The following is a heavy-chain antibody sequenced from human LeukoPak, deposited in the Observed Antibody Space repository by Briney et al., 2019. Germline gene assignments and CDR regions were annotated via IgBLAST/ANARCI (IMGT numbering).Heavy chain of an antibody. J-gene: IGHJ5*02. CDR2: IYHSGTT. CDR3: ARLDSSEISSDGWFDP. V-gene: IGHV4-38-2*01. D-gene: IGHD6-25*01. CDR1: GYSITNTNY. Sequence: PSETLSLTCAVSGYSITNTNYWGWIRQPPGKGLEWIGSIYHSGTTYYNLSLKSRVTISVDTSKNQFSLKLSSVTAADTAVYYCARLDSSEISSDGWFDPWGQGTLVTVSS.